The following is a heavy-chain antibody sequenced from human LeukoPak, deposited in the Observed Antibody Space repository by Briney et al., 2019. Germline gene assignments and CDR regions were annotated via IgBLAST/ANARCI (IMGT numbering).Heavy chain of an antibody. CDR3: ARGSGIAVAGRGEDYYYYMDV. D-gene: IGHD6-19*01. V-gene: IGHV4-59*12. CDR2: IHYSGST. CDR1: GGSISSYY. J-gene: IGHJ6*03. Sequence: SETLSLTCTVSGGSISSYYWSWIRQPPGKGLEWIGYIHYSGSTNYNPSLKSRVTISVDTSKNQFSLKLSSVTAADTAVYYCARGSGIAVAGRGEDYYYYMDVWGKGTTVTVSS.